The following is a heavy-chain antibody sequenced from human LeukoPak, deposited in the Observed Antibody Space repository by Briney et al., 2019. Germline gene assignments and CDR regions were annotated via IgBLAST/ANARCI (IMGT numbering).Heavy chain of an antibody. Sequence: GASVKVSCKASGYTFTGYYMHWVRQAPGQGLEWMGWINPNSGGTNYAQKFQGRVTMTKDTSISTAYMKLSRLRSDDTAVYYCARDPERDFFFDYWGQGTLVTVSS. CDR3: ARDPERDFFFDY. CDR2: INPNSGGT. J-gene: IGHJ4*02. CDR1: GYTFTGYY. V-gene: IGHV1-2*02. D-gene: IGHD3-3*01.